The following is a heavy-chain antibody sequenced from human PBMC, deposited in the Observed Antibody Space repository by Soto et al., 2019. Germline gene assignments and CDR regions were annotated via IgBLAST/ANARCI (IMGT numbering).Heavy chain of an antibody. D-gene: IGHD3-10*01. J-gene: IGHJ5*02. V-gene: IGHV4-39*01. CDR3: ARSPITMVRGDTWFDP. CDR2: IYYSGST. CDR1: GGSISSSSYY. Sequence: PSETLSLTCIVSGGSISSSSYYWGWIRQPPGKGLEWIGSIYYSGSTYYNPSLKSRVTISVDTSKNQFSLKLSSVTAADTAVYYCARSPITMVRGDTWFDPGGQGTLVTVSS.